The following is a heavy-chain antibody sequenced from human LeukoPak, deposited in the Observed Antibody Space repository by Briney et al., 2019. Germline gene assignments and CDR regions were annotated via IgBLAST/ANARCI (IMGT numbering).Heavy chain of an antibody. CDR3: ARGGITIFGVVSYMDV. D-gene: IGHD3-3*01. Sequence: GGSLRLSCAASGFTFSGYWMSWVRQAPGKRLEWVANIKQDGSEKYYVDSVKGRFTISRDNAKNSLYLQMNSLRAEDTALYYCARGGITIFGVVSYMDVWGKGTTVTVSS. J-gene: IGHJ6*03. CDR2: IKQDGSEK. CDR1: GFTFSGYW. V-gene: IGHV3-7*03.